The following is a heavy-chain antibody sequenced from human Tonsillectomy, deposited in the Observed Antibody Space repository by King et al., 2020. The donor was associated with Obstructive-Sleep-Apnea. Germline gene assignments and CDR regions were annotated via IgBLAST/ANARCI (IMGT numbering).Heavy chain of an antibody. CDR2: IKHDGVET. Sequence: EVQLVESGGGLVQPGGSLRLSCSASGFRFSTYWMGWVRQAPGKGLEWVANIKHDGVETFYVDSGKGRFTISRDNTRNSLSLQMNSLRPEDTAVYFCARDPSNTYYYFASWGQGTLVTVSS. J-gene: IGHJ5*01. CDR1: GFRFSTYW. CDR3: ARDPSNTYYYFAS. V-gene: IGHV3-7*03. D-gene: IGHD3-10*01.